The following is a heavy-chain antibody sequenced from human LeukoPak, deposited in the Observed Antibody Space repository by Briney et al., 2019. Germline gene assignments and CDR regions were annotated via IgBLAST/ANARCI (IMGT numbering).Heavy chain of an antibody. V-gene: IGHV1-24*01. CDR1: GYTLTALS. CDR2: FDPDTVET. J-gene: IGHJ4*02. D-gene: IGHD3-22*01. CDR3: ATVRYYDTPGDSDYFDY. Sequence: ASVKVSCRVSGYTLTALSMHWVRQAPGKGLEWMGGFDPDTVETIYAQKFQGRVTMTEDASTDTAYMDLSSLRSEDTAVYYCATVRYYDTPGDSDYFDYWGQGTLVTVSS.